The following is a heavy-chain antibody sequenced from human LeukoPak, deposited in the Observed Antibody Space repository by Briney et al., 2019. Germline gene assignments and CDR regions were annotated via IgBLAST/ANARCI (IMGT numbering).Heavy chain of an antibody. Sequence: GGSLRLSCAASGFTFSTYSMNWVRQAPGKGLEWVSSISSGSTYIYYADSVKGRFTISRDNAKNSLYLQMNSLRAEDTAVYYCARDSTSAYCGGDCSAFDIWGQGTMVTVSS. CDR1: GFTFSTYS. CDR3: ARDSTSAYCGGDCSAFDI. D-gene: IGHD2-21*02. J-gene: IGHJ3*02. V-gene: IGHV3-21*01. CDR2: ISSGSTYI.